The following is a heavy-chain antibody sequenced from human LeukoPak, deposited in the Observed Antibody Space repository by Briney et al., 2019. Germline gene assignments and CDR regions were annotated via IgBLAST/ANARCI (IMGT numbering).Heavy chain of an antibody. Sequence: GGSLRLSCAASGFTFSSYGMHWVRQAPGKGLEWVAVIWDDGSNKYYADSVKGRFTISRDNSKNTLYLQMNSLRAEDTAVYYCAREPYSYGDYYYYGMDVWGKGTTVTVSS. CDR2: IWDDGSNK. D-gene: IGHD5-18*01. CDR3: AREPYSYGDYYYYGMDV. CDR1: GFTFSSYG. V-gene: IGHV3-33*01. J-gene: IGHJ6*04.